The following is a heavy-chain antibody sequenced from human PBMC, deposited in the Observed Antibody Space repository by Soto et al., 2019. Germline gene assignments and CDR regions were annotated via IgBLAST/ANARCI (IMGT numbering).Heavy chain of an antibody. CDR1: GGSISNYY. J-gene: IGHJ6*02. D-gene: IGHD6-19*01. CDR2: IYYSGST. V-gene: IGHV4-59*01. Sequence: PSETLSLTCTVSGGSISNYYWSWIRQPPGKGLEWIGYIYYSGSTNYNPSLKSRVTISVDTSKKQFSLKLSSVTAADTAVYYCARGWSSGWSTPMDVWGQGTTVTVSS. CDR3: ARGWSSGWSTPMDV.